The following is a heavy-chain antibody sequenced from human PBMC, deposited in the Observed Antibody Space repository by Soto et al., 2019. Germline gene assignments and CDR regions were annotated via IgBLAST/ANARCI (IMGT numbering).Heavy chain of an antibody. Sequence: QVQLVQSGAEVKKPGSSVKVSCKASGGTFSSYAISWVRQAPGQGLEWMGGIIPIFGTANYAQKFQGRVTITADESTSTAYIELSSLRSEDTAVYYCARVKWAAVVVTGNAFDIWGQGTMVTVSS. J-gene: IGHJ3*02. D-gene: IGHD2-21*02. CDR1: GGTFSSYA. V-gene: IGHV1-69*01. CDR2: IIPIFGTA. CDR3: ARVKWAAVVVTGNAFDI.